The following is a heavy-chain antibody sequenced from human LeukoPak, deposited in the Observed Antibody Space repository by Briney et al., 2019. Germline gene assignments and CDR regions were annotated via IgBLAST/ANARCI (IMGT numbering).Heavy chain of an antibody. D-gene: IGHD3-10*01. V-gene: IGHV4-4*07. CDR3: ARESFNYYGSGRNRPYYFDY. CDR2: IYTSGST. CDR1: GVSISSYY. Sequence: SETLSLTCTVSGVSISSYYWSWVRQPAGKGLEWVGRIYTSGSTNYNPSLKSRVNMSVDTSKNQFSLKLSSVTAADTAVYYCARESFNYYGSGRNRPYYFDYWGQGTLVTVSS. J-gene: IGHJ4*02.